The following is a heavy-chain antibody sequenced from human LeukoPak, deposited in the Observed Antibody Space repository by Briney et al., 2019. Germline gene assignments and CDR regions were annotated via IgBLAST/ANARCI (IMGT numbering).Heavy chain of an antibody. CDR1: GFTFDDYA. Sequence: GGSLRLSCAASGFTFDDYAMHWVRQAPGKGLEWVSLISGDGGSTYYADSVKGRFTISRDNSKNSLYLQMNSLRTEDTALYYCAKVRERFGELFSYGMDVWGQGTTVTVSS. D-gene: IGHD3-10*01. CDR3: AKVRERFGELFSYGMDV. V-gene: IGHV3-43*02. CDR2: ISGDGGST. J-gene: IGHJ6*02.